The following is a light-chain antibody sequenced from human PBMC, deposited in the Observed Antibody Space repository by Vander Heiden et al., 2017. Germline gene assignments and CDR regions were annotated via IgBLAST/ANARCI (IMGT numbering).Light chain of an antibody. V-gene: IGKV3D-15*01. J-gene: IGKJ4*01. CDR2: GAS. CDR3: QQYEKWPRT. Sequence: PASLSASVGERATVTCRASQNVSGNVAWYQQKPGQTPRLLIYGASTRATGIPARFSGSGSGTEFTLTISSLQSEDIAVYYCQQYEKWPRTFGGGTKVEIK. CDR1: QNVSGN.